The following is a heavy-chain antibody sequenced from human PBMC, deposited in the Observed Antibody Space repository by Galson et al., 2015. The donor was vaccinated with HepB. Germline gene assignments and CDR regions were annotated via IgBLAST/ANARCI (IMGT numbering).Heavy chain of an antibody. V-gene: IGHV5-10-1*01. CDR1: GYSFTSYW. J-gene: IGHJ4*02. CDR2: IDPSDSYT. CDR3: ARQEGEYYYDSSGYYRY. Sequence: QSGAEVTKPGESLRISCKGSGYSFTSYWISWVRQMPGKGLEWMGRIDPSDSYTNYSPSFQGHVTISADKSISTAYLQWSSLKASDTAMYYCARQEGEYYYDSSGYYRYWGQGTLVTVSS. D-gene: IGHD3-22*01.